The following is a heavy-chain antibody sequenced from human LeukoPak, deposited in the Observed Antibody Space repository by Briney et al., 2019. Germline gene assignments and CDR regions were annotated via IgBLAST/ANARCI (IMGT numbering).Heavy chain of an antibody. D-gene: IGHD2-21*02. J-gene: IGHJ4*02. CDR1: GFTFNNYV. V-gene: IGHV3-23*01. CDR3: VKSIVCGGDYYSGLAFDS. Sequence: PGGSLRLSCAASGFTFNNYVMSWVRQAPAKGLEWVSGISDSGDKTYYADSVKGRFTISRDNSKNTLNLQMNSLRAEDTAVYYCVKSIVCGGDYYSGLAFDSWGQGTLVTVSS. CDR2: ISDSGDKT.